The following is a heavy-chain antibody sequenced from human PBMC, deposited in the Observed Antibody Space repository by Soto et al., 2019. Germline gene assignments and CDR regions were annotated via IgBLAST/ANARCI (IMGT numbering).Heavy chain of an antibody. J-gene: IGHJ6*03. Sequence: SQTLSLTCAISGGSVSSNSAAWNWIRQSPSRGLERLGRTYYRSKWYNDYAVSVKSRITINPDTSKNQFPLQLNSVTPEDTAVYYCARGGPTSVAGKGYYYYYMDVWGKGTTVTVSS. CDR3: ARGGPTSVAGKGYYYYYMDV. V-gene: IGHV6-1*01. CDR1: GGSVSSNSAA. CDR2: TYYRSKWYN. D-gene: IGHD6-19*01.